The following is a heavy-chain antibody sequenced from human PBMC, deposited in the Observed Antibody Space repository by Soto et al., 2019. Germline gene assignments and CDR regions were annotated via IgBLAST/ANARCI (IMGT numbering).Heavy chain of an antibody. Sequence: TLSLTCTVSGGSISSGDYYWSWIRQPPGKGLEWIGYIYYTGSTYYNPSLKSRLTISVDTSKNQFSLKLTSVTAADTAVYFCARYQKGPFDYWGQGTLVTV. V-gene: IGHV4-30-4*01. CDR2: IYYTGST. D-gene: IGHD2-2*01. CDR3: ARYQKGPFDY. CDR1: GGSISSGDYY. J-gene: IGHJ4*02.